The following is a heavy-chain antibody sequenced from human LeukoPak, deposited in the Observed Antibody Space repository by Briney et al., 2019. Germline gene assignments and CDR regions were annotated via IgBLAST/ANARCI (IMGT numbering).Heavy chain of an antibody. V-gene: IGHV3-49*03. Sequence: PGGSLRLSCTASGFTFGDYAMSWFRQAPGKGLEWVGFIRSKAYGGTTEYAASVKGRFTISRDDSKSIAYLQMNSLRAEDTAVYYCARVGAYYYDSSGYYPPYYYYGMDVWGQGTTVTVSS. D-gene: IGHD3-22*01. J-gene: IGHJ6*02. CDR1: GFTFGDYA. CDR3: ARVGAYYYDSSGYYPPYYYYGMDV. CDR2: IRSKAYGGTT.